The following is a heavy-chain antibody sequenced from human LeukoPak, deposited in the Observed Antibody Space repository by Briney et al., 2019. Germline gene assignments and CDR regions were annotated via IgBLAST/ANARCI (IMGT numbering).Heavy chain of an antibody. CDR2: ISAYNGNT. J-gene: IGHJ5*02. D-gene: IGHD3-10*01. CDR1: GYTFTSYG. Sequence: ASVKVSCKASGYTFTSYGISWVRQAPGQGLEWMGWISAYNGNTNYAQKLQGRVTMTTDTSTSTAYMEPRSLRSDDTAVYYCAREDYYYGSGSYYSDSWFDPWGQGTLVTVSS. V-gene: IGHV1-18*04. CDR3: AREDYYYGSGSYYSDSWFDP.